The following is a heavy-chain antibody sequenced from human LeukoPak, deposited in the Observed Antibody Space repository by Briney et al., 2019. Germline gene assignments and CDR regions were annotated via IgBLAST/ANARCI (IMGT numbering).Heavy chain of an antibody. Sequence: SETLSLTCTVSGGSISSYYWSWIRQPPGKGLEWIGYIYYSGSTNYNPSLKSRVTISVDTSKNQFSLKLSSVTAADTAVYYCARAGGHYDSSGYYYFDYWGQGTLVTVSS. CDR2: IYYSGST. V-gene: IGHV4-59*12. CDR3: ARAGGHYDSSGYYYFDY. D-gene: IGHD3-22*01. CDR1: GGSISSYY. J-gene: IGHJ4*02.